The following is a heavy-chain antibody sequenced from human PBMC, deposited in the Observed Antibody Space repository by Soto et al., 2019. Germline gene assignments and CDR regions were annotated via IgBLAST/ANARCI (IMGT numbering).Heavy chain of an antibody. CDR2: ISSNGGST. Sequence: GGSLRLSCSASGFTFGSYAMHWVRQAPGKGLEYVSAISSNGGSTYYADSVKGRFTISRDNSKNTLYLQMSSLRAEDTAVYYCVKDHSSGWYVPNYYYYGMDVWGQGTTVTVSS. V-gene: IGHV3-64D*08. J-gene: IGHJ6*02. CDR3: VKDHSSGWYVPNYYYYGMDV. D-gene: IGHD6-19*01. CDR1: GFTFGSYA.